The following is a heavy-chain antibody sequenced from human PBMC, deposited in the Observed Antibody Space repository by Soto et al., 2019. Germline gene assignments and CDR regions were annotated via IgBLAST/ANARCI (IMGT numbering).Heavy chain of an antibody. Sequence: QVLLQESGPGLVKPSQTLSLTCTVSGGSISSGDYYWSWIRQPPGKGLEWIGYIYYSGSTYYNPSLESRVTISVDTSKNQFSLRLSSVTAADTAVYYCARDSSSDDAFDIWGQGTMVTVSS. J-gene: IGHJ3*02. CDR3: ARDSSSDDAFDI. CDR1: GGSISSGDYY. D-gene: IGHD1-26*01. V-gene: IGHV4-30-4*01. CDR2: IYYSGST.